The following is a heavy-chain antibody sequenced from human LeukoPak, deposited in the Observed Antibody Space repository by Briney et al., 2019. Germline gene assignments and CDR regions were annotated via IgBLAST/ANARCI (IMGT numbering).Heavy chain of an antibody. CDR3: ARLPAANYYYYGMDV. CDR2: INAGNGNT. Sequence: ASVKVSCTASGYTFTSYAMHWVRQAPGQRLEWMGWINAGNGNTKYSQKFQGRVTITRDTSASTAYMELSSLRSEDTAVYYCARLPAANYYYYGMDVWGQGTTVAVSS. J-gene: IGHJ6*02. CDR1: GYTFTSYA. V-gene: IGHV1-3*01. D-gene: IGHD2-2*01.